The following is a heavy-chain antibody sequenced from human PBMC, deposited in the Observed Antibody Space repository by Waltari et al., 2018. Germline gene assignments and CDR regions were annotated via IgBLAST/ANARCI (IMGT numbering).Heavy chain of an antibody. J-gene: IGHJ4*02. CDR1: GFTFTPFW. D-gene: IGHD1-26*01. CDR3: ARDWEGDRPNFDY. CDR2: IKQDGSDT. V-gene: IGHV3-7*04. Sequence: VQLVESGGGVVQPGGSLRLSCVASGFTFTPFWMSWVRQAPGKGLEWVTDIKQDGSDTYYADSVKGRFTVSRDNAKNSLYLQMNSLRVEDTAVYYCARDWEGDRPNFDYWGQGTLVTVSS.